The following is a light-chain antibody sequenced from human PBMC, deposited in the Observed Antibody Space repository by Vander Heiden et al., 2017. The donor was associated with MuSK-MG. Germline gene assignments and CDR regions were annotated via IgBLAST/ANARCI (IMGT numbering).Light chain of an antibody. J-gene: IGKJ1*01. CDR2: AAS. Sequence: DIQMTQSPSSLSAFVGDRVTITCRASHNLNRYVNWYQQKPGKAPKILIYAASSLQSGVPSRFSGSGSGTDFTLTISSLQPEDFAIYYCQQSDSIAWAFGQGTKVEIK. CDR3: QQSDSIAWA. V-gene: IGKV1-39*01. CDR1: HNLNRY.